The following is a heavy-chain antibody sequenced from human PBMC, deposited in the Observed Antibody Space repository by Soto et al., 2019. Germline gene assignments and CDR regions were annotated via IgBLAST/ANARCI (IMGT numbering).Heavy chain of an antibody. CDR2: IIPIFGTA. J-gene: IGHJ6*02. Sequence: QVQLVQSGAEVKKPGSSVKVSCKASGGTFSSYAISWVRQAPGQGLEWMGGIIPIFGTANYAQKFQGRVTITADESTRTADMELSSLSAEDTAVYYCASWVVTGGGGGVDYYYYGMDVWGQGTTVTVSS. V-gene: IGHV1-69*01. CDR3: ASWVVTGGGGGVDYYYYGMDV. CDR1: GGTFSSYA. D-gene: IGHD2-15*01.